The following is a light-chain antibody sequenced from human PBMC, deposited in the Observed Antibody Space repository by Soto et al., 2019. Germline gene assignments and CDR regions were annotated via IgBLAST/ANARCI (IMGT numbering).Light chain of an antibody. V-gene: IGLV2-23*02. Sequence: QSVLTQPASVSGSPGQSITISCTGTNNDIGTYALVSWYQQHPGKAPKLIIFEVTKRPSGVSIRFSGYKSGNMAFLTISGLRAEDEADYYCCSYVRSNILVAFGRGTKVTVL. CDR1: NNDIGTYAL. J-gene: IGLJ2*01. CDR2: EVT. CDR3: CSYVRSNILVA.